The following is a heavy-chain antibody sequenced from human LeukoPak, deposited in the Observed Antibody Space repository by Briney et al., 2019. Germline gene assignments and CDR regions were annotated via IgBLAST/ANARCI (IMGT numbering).Heavy chain of an antibody. J-gene: IGHJ6*02. D-gene: IGHD2-15*01. V-gene: IGHV3-21*01. CDR1: GFTFSSYS. Sequence: GGSLRLSCAASGFTFSSYSMNWVRQAPGKGLEWVSSISSSSSYIYYADSAKGRFTISRDNAKNSLYLQRNSLRAEDTAVYYCARDPEGYCSGGSCYSMGYYGMDVWGQGTTVTVSS. CDR3: ARDPEGYCSGGSCYSMGYYGMDV. CDR2: ISSSSSYI.